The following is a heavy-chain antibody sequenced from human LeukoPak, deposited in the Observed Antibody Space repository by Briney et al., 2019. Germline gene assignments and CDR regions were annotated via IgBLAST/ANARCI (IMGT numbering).Heavy chain of an antibody. CDR3: ARDVNYAFDY. D-gene: IGHD3-16*01. Sequence: ASVKVSCKPPGYSFTRNGISWVRQAPGQGLEWMAWISANSGNTNYAQNFQDRVTLTTDTSTSTAYMELRSLRSDDTAVYYCARDVNYAFDYWGQGTLVTVSS. CDR1: GYSFTRNG. V-gene: IGHV1-18*01. CDR2: ISANSGNT. J-gene: IGHJ4*02.